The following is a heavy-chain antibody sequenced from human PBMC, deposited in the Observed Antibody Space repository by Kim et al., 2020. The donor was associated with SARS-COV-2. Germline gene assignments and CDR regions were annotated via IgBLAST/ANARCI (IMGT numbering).Heavy chain of an antibody. J-gene: IGHJ5*02. D-gene: IGHD2-2*01. CDR1: GGPFSDYY. V-gene: IGHV4-34*01. CDR2: INHSGST. CDR3: ARGSKWLDP. Sequence: SETLSLTCIVYGGPFSDYYWTWIRQPPGKGLEWMGEINHSGSTNYNLSLKSRVTISVDKSKNQFSLKLTSVTAADTAVYYCARGSKWLDPWGQGTLVTVSS.